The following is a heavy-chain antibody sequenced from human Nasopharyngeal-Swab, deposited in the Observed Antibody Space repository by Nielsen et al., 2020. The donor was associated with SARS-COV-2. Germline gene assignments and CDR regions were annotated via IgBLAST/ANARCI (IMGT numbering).Heavy chain of an antibody. Sequence: ASVKVSCKASGYTFTSYAMHWVRQAPGQRLEWMGWINAGNGNTKYSQKFQGRVTITRDTSASTAYMELGSLRSEDTAVYYCARDRAYSNYATYMDVWGKGTTVIVSS. CDR1: GYTFTSYA. V-gene: IGHV1-3*01. D-gene: IGHD4-11*01. J-gene: IGHJ6*03. CDR2: INAGNGNT. CDR3: ARDRAYSNYATYMDV.